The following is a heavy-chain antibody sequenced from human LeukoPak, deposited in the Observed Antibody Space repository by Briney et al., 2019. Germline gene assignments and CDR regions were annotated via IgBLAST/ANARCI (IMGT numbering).Heavy chain of an antibody. CDR3: AIEVGYFDC. J-gene: IGHJ4*02. CDR2: ISGSGGST. D-gene: IGHD1-26*01. V-gene: IGHV3-23*01. Sequence: GGSLRLSCAASGFTFSSYAMSRVRQAPGKGLEWVSVISGSGGSTHFADSVKGRFTISRDNSKNTLYLQMNSLRAEDTAVYYCAIEVGYFDCWGQGTLVTVSS. CDR1: GFTFSSYA.